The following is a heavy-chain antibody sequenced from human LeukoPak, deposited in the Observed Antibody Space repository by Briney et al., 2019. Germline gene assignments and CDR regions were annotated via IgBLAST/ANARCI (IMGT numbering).Heavy chain of an antibody. J-gene: IGHJ5*02. CDR2: INHSGST. CDR1: GGSFSGYY. D-gene: IGHD5-18*01. Sequence: SETLSLTCAVYGGSFSGYYWSWIRQPPGKGLEWIGEINHSGSTNYNPSLKSRVTISVDTSKNQFSLKLSSVTAADTAVYYCARGVSSVQLWLNWFDPWGQGTLVTVSS. CDR3: ARGVSSVQLWLNWFDP. V-gene: IGHV4-34*01.